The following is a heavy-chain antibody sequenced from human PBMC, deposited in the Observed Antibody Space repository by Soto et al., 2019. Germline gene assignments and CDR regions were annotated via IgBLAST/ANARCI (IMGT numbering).Heavy chain of an antibody. Sequence: EVQLLESGGGLVQPGGSLRLSCAASGFTFNNYAMTWVRQAPGKGLEWVLAISGGGDTTSYAESVRGRFTVSRDGSKNTLYLQMSSMRAQDTALYYCAKARGGSGSLPPRVDFWGQGTLVTVSS. CDR1: GFTFNNYA. V-gene: IGHV3-23*01. CDR2: ISGGGDTT. J-gene: IGHJ4*02. CDR3: AKARGGSGSLPPRVDF. D-gene: IGHD3-10*01.